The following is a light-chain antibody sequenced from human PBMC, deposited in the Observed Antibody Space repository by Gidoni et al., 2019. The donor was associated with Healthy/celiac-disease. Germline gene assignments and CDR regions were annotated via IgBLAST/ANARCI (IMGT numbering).Light chain of an antibody. Sequence: EIVITQAPATLSMSPGARATLSCRASQSVSSNLAWYQQKPGQAPRLLIYGASTRATGIPARFSGSGSGTEFTLTILILPSEDFAVYYCQQYNNWPPWTFXQXTKVEIK. V-gene: IGKV3-15*01. CDR3: QQYNNWPPWT. CDR1: QSVSSN. CDR2: GAS. J-gene: IGKJ1*01.